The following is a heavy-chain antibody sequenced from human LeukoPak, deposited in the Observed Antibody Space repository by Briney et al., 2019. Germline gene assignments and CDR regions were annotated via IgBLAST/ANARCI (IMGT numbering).Heavy chain of an antibody. CDR2: INPNSGGT. V-gene: IGHV1-2*02. D-gene: IGHD6-19*01. J-gene: IGHJ4*02. CDR3: ARDSELAVAGTFALHPRFDY. Sequence: ASVKVSCKASGYTFTGYYMHWVRQAPGQGLEWMGWINPNSGGTNYAQKLQGRVTMTRDTSISTAYMELSRLRSDDTAFYYCARDSELAVAGTFALHPRFDYWGQGTLVTVSS. CDR1: GYTFTGYY.